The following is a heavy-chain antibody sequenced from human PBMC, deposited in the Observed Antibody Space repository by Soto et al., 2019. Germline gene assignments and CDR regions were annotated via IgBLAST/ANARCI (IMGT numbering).Heavy chain of an antibody. V-gene: IGHV4-34*01. Sequence: PSETLSLTCAVYGGSFSGYYWTWIRQPPGTGLEWIGEINHSGSTNYNPSLKSRVTISVDTSKNQFSLNLTSVTAADTAVYYCARHGQQLDTWGQGTLVTVSS. CDR2: INHSGST. D-gene: IGHD6-13*01. J-gene: IGHJ4*02. CDR1: GGSFSGYY. CDR3: ARHGQQLDT.